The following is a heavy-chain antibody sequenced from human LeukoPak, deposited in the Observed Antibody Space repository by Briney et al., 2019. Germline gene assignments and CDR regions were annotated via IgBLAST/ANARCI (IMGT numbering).Heavy chain of an antibody. D-gene: IGHD5-12*01. CDR2: ISGSGGST. V-gene: IGHV3-23*01. J-gene: IGHJ4*02. Sequence: GGSLRLSCAASGFTFSSYAMSWVRQAPGKGLEWVSAISGSGGSTYYADSVKGRFTISRDNSKNTLYLQMNSLRAEDTAVYYCARVGRSGYDLPDYWGQGTLVTVSS. CDR3: ARVGRSGYDLPDY. CDR1: GFTFSSYA.